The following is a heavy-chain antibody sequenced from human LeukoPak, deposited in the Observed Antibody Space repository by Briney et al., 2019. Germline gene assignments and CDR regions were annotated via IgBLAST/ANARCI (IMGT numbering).Heavy chain of an antibody. D-gene: IGHD3-10*01. Sequence: GGSLRLSCAASGFTLSSYSMNWVRQAPGKGLEWVSYISSSSSTIYYADSVKGRFTISRDNAKNSLYLQMNSLRAEDTAVYYCARDSITMVRGVRKYYFDYWGQGTLVTVSS. CDR2: ISSSSSTI. CDR3: ARDSITMVRGVRKYYFDY. V-gene: IGHV3-48*01. CDR1: GFTLSSYS. J-gene: IGHJ4*02.